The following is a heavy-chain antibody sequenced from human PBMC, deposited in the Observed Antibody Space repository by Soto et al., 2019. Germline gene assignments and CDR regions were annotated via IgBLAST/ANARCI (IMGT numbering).Heavy chain of an antibody. J-gene: IGHJ4*02. V-gene: IGHV3-7*03. CDR3: ARATYSNAWYRFDL. D-gene: IGHD4-4*01. Sequence: LRLSCEASGFTFSGYWMSWVRQAPGKGLGWVADIKHDGSVQYYVDSVKGRFTISRDNAKKLLFLQMNGLRAEDTALYYCARATYSNAWYRFDLWGQGTLVTVSS. CDR1: GFTFSGYW. CDR2: IKHDGSVQ.